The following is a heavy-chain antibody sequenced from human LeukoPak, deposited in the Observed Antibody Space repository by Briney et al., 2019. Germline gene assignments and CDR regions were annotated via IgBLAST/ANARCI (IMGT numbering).Heavy chain of an antibody. Sequence: PSETLSLTCSVSGGSLSSSSYYWGWIRQPPGRGLEWIGNIYETGSTNYNPSLKSRVTISVDTSKNQFSLKLSSVTAADTAVYYCARRDALRWFDKIDYWGQGTLVTVSS. V-gene: IGHV4-39*01. J-gene: IGHJ4*02. CDR3: ARRDALRWFDKIDY. CDR1: GGSLSSSSYY. CDR2: IYETGST. D-gene: IGHD4-23*01.